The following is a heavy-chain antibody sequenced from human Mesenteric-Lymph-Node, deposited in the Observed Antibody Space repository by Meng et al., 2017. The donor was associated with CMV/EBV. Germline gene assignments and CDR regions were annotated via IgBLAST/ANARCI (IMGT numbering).Heavy chain of an antibody. CDR3: ARPAVAGTLSAWFDP. V-gene: IGHV4-59*01. Sequence: GSLRLSCTVSGGSISSYYWSWIRQPPGKGLEWIGYIYYSGSTNYNPSLKSRATISVDTSKNQFSLKLSSVTAADTAVYYCARPAVAGTLSAWFDPWGQGTLVTVSS. D-gene: IGHD6-19*01. CDR2: IYYSGST. J-gene: IGHJ5*02. CDR1: GGSISSYY.